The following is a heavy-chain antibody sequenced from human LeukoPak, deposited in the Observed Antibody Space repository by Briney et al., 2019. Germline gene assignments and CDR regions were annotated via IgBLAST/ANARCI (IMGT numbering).Heavy chain of an antibody. J-gene: IGHJ4*02. V-gene: IGHV1-46*01. CDR2: INPSGGST. CDR1: GYSFTNYG. D-gene: IGHD3-3*01. Sequence: ASVKVSCKASGYSFTNYGISWVRQAPGQGLEWMGIINPSGGSTSYAQKFQGRVTMTRDTSTSTVYMELSSLRSEDTAVYYCARGKTLRFLEWLSPDFDYWGQGTLVTVSS. CDR3: ARGKTLRFLEWLSPDFDY.